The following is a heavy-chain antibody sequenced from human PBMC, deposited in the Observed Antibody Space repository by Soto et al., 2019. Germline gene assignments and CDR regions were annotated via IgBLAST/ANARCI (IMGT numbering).Heavy chain of an antibody. CDR2: IWYDGSNK. J-gene: IGHJ4*02. D-gene: IGHD6-13*01. V-gene: IGHV3-33*01. CDR3: ASSPARAAAGTGFDY. Sequence: GGSLRLSCAASGFTFSSYGMHRVRQAPGKGLEWVAVIWYDGSNKYYADSVKGRFTISRDNSKNTLYLQMNSLRAEDTAVYYCASSPARAAAGTGFDYWGQGTLVTVSS. CDR1: GFTFSSYG.